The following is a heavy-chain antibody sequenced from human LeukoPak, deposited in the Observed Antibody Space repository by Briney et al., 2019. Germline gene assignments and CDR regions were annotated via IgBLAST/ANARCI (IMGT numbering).Heavy chain of an antibody. CDR1: EFTFSNYA. CDR3: AKDRSGGLQQLDY. Sequence: GGSLRLSCAASEFTFSNYAMSWVRQAPGKGLEWVSGISGSGGITYYTDSVKGRFTISRDNSKNTLYLQMNSLRDEDTAVYYCAKDRSGGLQQLDYWGQGTLVTVSS. J-gene: IGHJ4*02. CDR2: ISGSGGIT. D-gene: IGHD6-13*01. V-gene: IGHV3-23*01.